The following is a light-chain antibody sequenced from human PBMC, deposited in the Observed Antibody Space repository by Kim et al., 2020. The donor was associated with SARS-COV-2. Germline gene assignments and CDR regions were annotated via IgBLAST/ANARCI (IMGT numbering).Light chain of an antibody. CDR3: QQYNNWPLT. CDR1: QSVNSD. Sequence: VSPGERATLSCRISQSVNSDLAWYQQKRGPAPRLLIYGASTRAIGTPARFSASGSGTEFTLTISSLQSEDFAVYYCQQYNNWPLTFGGGTKVDIK. J-gene: IGKJ4*01. V-gene: IGKV3-15*01. CDR2: GAS.